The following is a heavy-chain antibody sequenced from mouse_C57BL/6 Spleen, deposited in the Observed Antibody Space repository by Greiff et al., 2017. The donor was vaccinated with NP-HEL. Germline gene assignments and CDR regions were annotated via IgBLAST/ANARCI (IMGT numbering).Heavy chain of an antibody. Sequence: VQLKESGPELVKPGDSVKISCKASGYSFTGYFMNWVMQSHGKSLEWIGRINPYNGDTFYNQKFKGKATLTVDKSSSTAHMELRSLTSEDSAVYYCARSGGSSYDYFDYWGQGTTLTVSS. CDR2: INPYNGDT. CDR3: ARSGGSSYDYFDY. J-gene: IGHJ2*01. D-gene: IGHD1-1*01. CDR1: GYSFTGYF. V-gene: IGHV1-20*01.